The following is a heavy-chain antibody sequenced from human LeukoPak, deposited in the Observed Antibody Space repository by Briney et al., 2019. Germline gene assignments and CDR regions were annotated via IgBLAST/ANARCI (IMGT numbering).Heavy chain of an antibody. CDR2: ISYDGSNK. CDR3: ARDGDIAARPHFDY. Sequence: GGSLRLSCAASGFTFSSYAMHWVRQAPGKGLEWVAVISYDGSNKYYADSVKGRFTISRDSSKNTLYLQMNSLRAEDTAVYYCARDGDIAARPHFDYWGQGTLVTVSS. J-gene: IGHJ4*02. D-gene: IGHD6-6*01. V-gene: IGHV3-30-3*01. CDR1: GFTFSSYA.